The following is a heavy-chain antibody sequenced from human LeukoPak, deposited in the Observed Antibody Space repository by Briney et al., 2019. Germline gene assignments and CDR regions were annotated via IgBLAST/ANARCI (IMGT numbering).Heavy chain of an antibody. D-gene: IGHD5-24*01. CDR3: ARDGDGYNLVWFDY. V-gene: IGHV4-59*01. Sequence: SETLSLTCTVSGGSISGFYWSWIRQPPGKGLEWIGYIYYTGSTNYNPSLKSRVTISVDTSKNQFSLKLSSVTAADTAVYYCARDGDGYNLVWFDYWGQGTLVTVSS. J-gene: IGHJ4*02. CDR2: IYYTGST. CDR1: GGSISGFY.